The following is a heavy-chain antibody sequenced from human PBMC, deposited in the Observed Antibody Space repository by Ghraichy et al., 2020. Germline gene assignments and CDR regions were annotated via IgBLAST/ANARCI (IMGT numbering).Heavy chain of an antibody. CDR3: ARDRIVDYSKGGPYGMDV. Sequence: ASVKVSCKASGYTFTGYYMHWVRQAPGQGLEWMGWINPNSGGTNYAQKFQGRVTMTRDTSISTAYMELSRLRSDDTAVYYCARDRIVDYSKGGPYGMDVWSQGTTRTVSS. J-gene: IGHJ6*02. CDR1: GYTFTGYY. D-gene: IGHD4-11*01. V-gene: IGHV1-2*02. CDR2: INPNSGGT.